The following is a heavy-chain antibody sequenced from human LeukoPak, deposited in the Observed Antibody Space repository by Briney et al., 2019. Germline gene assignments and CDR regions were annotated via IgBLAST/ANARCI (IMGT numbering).Heavy chain of an antibody. CDR3: ARGPQRHYYDSSGYYYSLKYYFDY. D-gene: IGHD3-22*01. Sequence: SETLSLTCAVYGGSFSGYYWSWIRQPPGKGLEWIGEINHSGSTNCNPSLKSRVSISVDTSKNQFSLKLSSVTAADTAVYYCARGPQRHYYDSSGYYYSLKYYFDYWGQGTLATVSS. J-gene: IGHJ4*02. CDR1: GGSFSGYY. V-gene: IGHV4-34*01. CDR2: INHSGST.